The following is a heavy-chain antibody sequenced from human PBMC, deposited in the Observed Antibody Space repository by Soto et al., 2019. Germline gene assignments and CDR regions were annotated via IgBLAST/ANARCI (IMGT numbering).Heavy chain of an antibody. J-gene: IGHJ4*02. CDR3: ARHKRGYCSGGSCYIDY. V-gene: IGHV4-59*08. Sequence: SETLSLTCTVSGGSISSYYWSWIRQPPGKGLEWIGYIYYSGSTNYNPSLKSRVTISVDTSKNQFSLKLSSVTAADTAVYYCARHKRGYCSGGSCYIDYWGQGTLVTV. CDR2: IYYSGST. CDR1: GGSISSYY. D-gene: IGHD2-15*01.